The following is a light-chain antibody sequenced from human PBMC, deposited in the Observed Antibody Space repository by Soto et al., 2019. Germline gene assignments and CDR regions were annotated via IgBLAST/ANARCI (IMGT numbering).Light chain of an antibody. J-gene: IGKJ1*01. CDR1: QSISSW. CDR2: KAS. CDR3: QQYNSSPWT. Sequence: DIQMTQSPSTLSASVGDRVTITCRASQSISSWLAWYQQKPGKAPKLLIYKASNLESGVPSRFSGSGSGTEFTLTISSLQPDDSATYYCQQYNSSPWTFGQGTKVEIK. V-gene: IGKV1-5*03.